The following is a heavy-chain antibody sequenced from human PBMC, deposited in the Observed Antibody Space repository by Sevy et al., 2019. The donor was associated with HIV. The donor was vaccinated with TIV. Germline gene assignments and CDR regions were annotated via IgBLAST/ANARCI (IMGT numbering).Heavy chain of an antibody. CDR3: AKDRRVLRFLEWLKPFDY. Sequence: GGSLRLSCAASGFTFSSYAMSWVRQAPGKGLEWVSAISGSGGSTYYADSVKGRFTSPRDNSKNTLYLQMNSLGAEDTAVYYCAKDRRVLRFLEWLKPFDYWGQGTLVTVSS. V-gene: IGHV3-23*01. CDR1: GFTFSSYA. CDR2: ISGSGGST. J-gene: IGHJ4*02. D-gene: IGHD3-3*01.